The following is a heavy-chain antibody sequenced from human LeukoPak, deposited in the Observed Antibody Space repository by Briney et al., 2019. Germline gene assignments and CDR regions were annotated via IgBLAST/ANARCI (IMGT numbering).Heavy chain of an antibody. V-gene: IGHV4-59*11. J-gene: IGHJ6*03. D-gene: IGHD3-10*01. CDR1: GGSISSHY. CDR2: IYYSGRT. CDR3: ARNSAHYYYYYYMDV. Sequence: PSETLSLTCTVSGGSISSHYWSCIRQPPGKGLEWVGYIYYSGRTNYNPSLNSRVTISGDTSKNQFSLKLRSVTAADTAVYYCARNSAHYYYYYYMDVWGKGTTVTVSS.